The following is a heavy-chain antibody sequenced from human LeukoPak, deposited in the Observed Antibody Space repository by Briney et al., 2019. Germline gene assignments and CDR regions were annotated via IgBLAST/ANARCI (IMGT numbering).Heavy chain of an antibody. CDR3: ARASSPTAGWGY. CDR2: ISAYTGNT. CDR1: GYTFTSYG. J-gene: IGHJ4*02. V-gene: IGHV1-18*01. Sequence: GASVKVPCKASGYTFTSYGIIWVRQAPGQGLEWMGWISAYTGNTNYAQKFQGRVTMTTDTSTSTAHMELRSLRSDDTAVYYCARASSPTAGWGYWGQGTLVTVSS. D-gene: IGHD6-13*01.